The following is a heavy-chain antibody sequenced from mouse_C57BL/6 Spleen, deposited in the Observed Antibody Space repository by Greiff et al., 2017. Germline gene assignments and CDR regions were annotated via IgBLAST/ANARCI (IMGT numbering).Heavy chain of an antibody. J-gene: IGHJ4*01. Sequence: EVMLVESGGGLVKPGGSLKLSCAASGFTFSDYGMHWVRQAPEKGLEWVAYISSGSSTIYYADTVKGRFTISRDNAKNTLFLQMTSLRSEDTAMYYCAITVVAYYYAMDYWGQGTSVTVSS. D-gene: IGHD1-1*01. V-gene: IGHV5-17*01. CDR2: ISSGSSTI. CDR3: AITVVAYYYAMDY. CDR1: GFTFSDYG.